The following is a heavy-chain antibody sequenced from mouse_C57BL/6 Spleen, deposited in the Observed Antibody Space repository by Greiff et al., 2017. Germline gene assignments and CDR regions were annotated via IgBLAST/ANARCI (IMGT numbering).Heavy chain of an antibody. CDR3: AREMDDGAMDY. J-gene: IGHJ4*01. Sequence: VQLKESGPGMVKPSQSLSLTCTVTGYSITSGYDWHWIRHFPGNKLEWMGYISYSGSTNYNPSLKSRISITHDTSKNHFFLKLNSVTTEDTATYYCAREMDDGAMDYWGQGTSVTVSS. D-gene: IGHD2-3*01. V-gene: IGHV3-1*01. CDR2: ISYSGST. CDR1: GYSITSGYD.